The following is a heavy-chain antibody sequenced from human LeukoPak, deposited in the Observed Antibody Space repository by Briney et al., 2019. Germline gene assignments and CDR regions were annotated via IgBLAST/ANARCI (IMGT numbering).Heavy chain of an antibody. D-gene: IGHD3-10*01. CDR3: ARGDGSGSCAFDI. J-gene: IGHJ3*02. CDR1: GGSISSGGYS. CDR2: IYHSGST. Sequence: SQTLSLTCAVSGGSISSGGYSWSWIRQPPGKGLEWIGYIYHSGSTYYNPSLKSRVTISVDRSKNQFSLKLSSVTAADTAVYYCARGDGSGSCAFDIWGQGTMVTVSS. V-gene: IGHV4-30-2*01.